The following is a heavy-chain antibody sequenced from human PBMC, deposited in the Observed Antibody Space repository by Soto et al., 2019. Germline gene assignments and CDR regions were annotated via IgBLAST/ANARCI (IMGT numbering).Heavy chain of an antibody. D-gene: IGHD3-22*01. CDR1: GFTFSSYA. V-gene: IGHV3-23*01. Sequence: AGGSLRLSCAASGFTFSSYAMSWVRQAPGKGLEWVSAISGSGGSTYYADSVKGRFTISRDNSKNTLYLQMNSLRAEDTAVYYCAGPRGVGSYYDSSGYDAFDIWGQGTMVTVSS. CDR2: ISGSGGST. J-gene: IGHJ3*02. CDR3: AGPRGVGSYYDSSGYDAFDI.